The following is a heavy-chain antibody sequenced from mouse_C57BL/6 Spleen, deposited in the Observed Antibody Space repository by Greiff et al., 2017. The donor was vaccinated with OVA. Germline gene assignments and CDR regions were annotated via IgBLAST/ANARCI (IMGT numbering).Heavy chain of an antibody. CDR2: ISDGGSYT. J-gene: IGHJ1*03. CDR3: AREGEWYFDV. CDR1: GFTFSSYA. V-gene: IGHV5-4*01. Sequence: VVESGGGLVKPGGSLKLSCAASGFTFSSYAMSWVRQTPEKRLEWVATISDGGSYTYTPANVKGRFTISSDNAKNNLYLQMSHLRSEDTAMYYCAREGEWYFDVWGTGTTVTVSS.